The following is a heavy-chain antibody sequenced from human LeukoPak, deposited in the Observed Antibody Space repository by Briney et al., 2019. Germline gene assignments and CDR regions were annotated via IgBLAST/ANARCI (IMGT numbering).Heavy chain of an antibody. CDR2: IYYSGST. V-gene: IGHV4-59*01. D-gene: IGHD3-10*01. CDR3: ARDNRYYYGSGSYYYYYYGMDV. CDR1: GGSISSYY. J-gene: IGHJ6*02. Sequence: SETLSLTCTVSGGSISSYYWSWIRQPPGKGLEWIGYIYYSGSTNYNPSLKSRVTISADTSKNQFSLKLSSVTAADTAVYYCARDNRYYYGSGSYYYYYYGMDVWGQGTTVTVSS.